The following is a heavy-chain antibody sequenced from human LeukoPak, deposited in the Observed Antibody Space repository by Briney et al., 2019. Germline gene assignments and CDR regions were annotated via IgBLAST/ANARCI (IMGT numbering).Heavy chain of an antibody. CDR2: IYTSGST. J-gene: IGHJ4*02. D-gene: IGHD3-3*01. V-gene: IGHV4-61*02. Sequence: KPSETLSLTCTVSGGSISSGSYYWSWIRQPAGKGLEWIGRIYTSGSTNYNPSLKSRVTMSVDTSKNQFSLKLSSVTAADTAVYYCARGGSGYYYFDYWGQGTLVTVSS. CDR1: GGSISSGSYY. CDR3: ARGGSGYYYFDY.